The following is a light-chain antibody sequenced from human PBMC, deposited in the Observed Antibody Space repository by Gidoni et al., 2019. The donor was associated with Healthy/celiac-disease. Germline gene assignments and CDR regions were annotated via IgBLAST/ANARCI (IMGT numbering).Light chain of an antibody. V-gene: IGKV3-15*01. CDR3: QQYNNWPRT. CDR1: QSVSSN. CDR2: GAS. Sequence: EIVLTQSPATLSVYPGERATLSCRASQSVSSNLAWYQQKPGQAPRLLIYGASTRATGIPARCSGSVSGTEFTLTISSLQSEDFAVYYCQQYNNWPRTFGQGTKVEIK. J-gene: IGKJ1*01.